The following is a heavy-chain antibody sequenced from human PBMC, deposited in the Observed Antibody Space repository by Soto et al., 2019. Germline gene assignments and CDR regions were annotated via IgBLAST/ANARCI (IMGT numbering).Heavy chain of an antibody. CDR3: AADAWGGLHLGELSPTLFDY. J-gene: IGHJ4*02. CDR1: GYTFTSSA. CDR2: IVVGSSNT. Sequence: SVKVSCKVSGYTFTSSAMQWVRQARGQSLEWIGWIVVGSSNTNYAQKFQERVTITRDMSTSTAYMELSSLRSEDTAVYYCAADAWGGLHLGELSPTLFDYWGQGTLVTVSS. D-gene: IGHD3-16*02. V-gene: IGHV1-58*02.